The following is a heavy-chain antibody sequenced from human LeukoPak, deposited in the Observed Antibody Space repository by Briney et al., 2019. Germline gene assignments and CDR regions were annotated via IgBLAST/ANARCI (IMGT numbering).Heavy chain of an antibody. J-gene: IGHJ6*03. CDR2: MNPNSGNT. CDR3: ARGRTLERPPLRYYYYYMDV. V-gene: IGHV1-8*02. Sequence: ASVNVSCTASGYTFTSYDINWVRQATGQGLEWMGCMNPNSGNTGYAQKFQGRVTMTRNNSISTAYMELSSVRSEDTAVYYCARGRTLERPPLRYYYYYMDVWGKGTTVTVSS. CDR1: GYTFTSYD. D-gene: IGHD1-1*01.